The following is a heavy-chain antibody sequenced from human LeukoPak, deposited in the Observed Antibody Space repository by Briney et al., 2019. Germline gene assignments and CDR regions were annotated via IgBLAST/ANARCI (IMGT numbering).Heavy chain of an antibody. D-gene: IGHD3-22*01. CDR1: GGSFSGYY. J-gene: IGHJ4*02. CDR3: ARGEHYYGGSDY. CDR2: INHSGST. Sequence: SETLSLTCAVYGGSFSGYYWSWIRQPPGKGLEWIGEINHSGSTNYNPSLKSRVTISVDTSKNQFSLKLCSVTAADTAVYYCARGEHYYGGSDYWGQGTLVTVSS. V-gene: IGHV4-34*01.